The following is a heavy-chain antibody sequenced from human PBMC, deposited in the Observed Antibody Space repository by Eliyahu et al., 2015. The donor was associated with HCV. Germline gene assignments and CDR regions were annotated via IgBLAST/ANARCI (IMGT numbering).Heavy chain of an antibody. CDR3: ARSRYCTGGVCFPKDWYFDL. CDR2: IWYDGSNK. CDR1: GFTFSSXG. V-gene: IGHV3-33*01. D-gene: IGHD2-8*02. Sequence: QVQLVESGGGVVQPGRSLRLSCAASGFTFSSXGXXWVRXAPGKGLGWVAVIWYDGSNKYYADSVKGRFTISRDNSKNTLYLQMNSLRAEDTAVYYCARSRYCTGGVCFPKDWYFDLWGRGTLVTVSS. J-gene: IGHJ2*01.